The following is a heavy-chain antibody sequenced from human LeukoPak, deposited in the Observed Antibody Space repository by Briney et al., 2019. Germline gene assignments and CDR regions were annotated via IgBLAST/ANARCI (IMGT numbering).Heavy chain of an antibody. V-gene: IGHV3-21*01. CDR2: ISSSSSYI. D-gene: IGHD2-21*01. CDR3: ARLVNCGGDCYLLEYFDY. Sequence: GGSLRLSCAASGFTFSTCSMNWVRQAPGKGLEWVSSISSSSSYIYYADSVKGRFTISRDNAKNSLYLQMNSLRAEDTAVYYCARLVNCGGDCYLLEYFDYWGQGTLVTVSS. J-gene: IGHJ4*02. CDR1: GFTFSTCS.